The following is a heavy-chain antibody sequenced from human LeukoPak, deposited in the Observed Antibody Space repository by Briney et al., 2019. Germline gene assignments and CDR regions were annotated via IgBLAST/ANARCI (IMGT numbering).Heavy chain of an antibody. D-gene: IGHD6-6*01. J-gene: IGHJ4*02. CDR1: GFTFSTYY. CDR3: ASGFSSSPYFDY. V-gene: IGHV3-21*01. CDR2: ITGNSSYI. Sequence: PGGSLRLSCAASGFTFSTYYMNWVRQAPGKGLEWVSFITGNSSYIYYTDSVKGRFTISRDNAENSLFLQMNSLRDEDTAVYYCASGFSSSPYFDYWGQGTLVTVSS.